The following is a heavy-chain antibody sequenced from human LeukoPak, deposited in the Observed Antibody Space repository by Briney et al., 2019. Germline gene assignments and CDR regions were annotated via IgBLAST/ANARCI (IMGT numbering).Heavy chain of an antibody. CDR3: ARALLWFGEPSHINY. CDR1: GFTFTSSA. V-gene: IGHV1-58*01. Sequence: GTSVKVSFKASGFTFTSSAVQWVRQARGQRLEWIGWIVVGSGNTNYAQKFQKRVTFTRDMSTSTAYMELNSLRSEDTAVYYCARALLWFGEPSHINYWGQGTLVTASS. D-gene: IGHD3-10*01. J-gene: IGHJ4*02. CDR2: IVVGSGNT.